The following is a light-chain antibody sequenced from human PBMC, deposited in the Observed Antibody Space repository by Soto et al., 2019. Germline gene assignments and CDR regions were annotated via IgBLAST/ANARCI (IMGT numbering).Light chain of an antibody. CDR3: QQRSNWPPVT. Sequence: EIVLTQSPATLSLSPRERATLSCRASQSVATSLAWYQHKPGQTPRLVIYDASNRATGIPSRFSGSGSGTDFTLTINSLEPEDFAVYYCQQRSNWPPVTFGPGTKVDI. CDR2: DAS. CDR1: QSVATS. V-gene: IGKV3-11*01. J-gene: IGKJ3*01.